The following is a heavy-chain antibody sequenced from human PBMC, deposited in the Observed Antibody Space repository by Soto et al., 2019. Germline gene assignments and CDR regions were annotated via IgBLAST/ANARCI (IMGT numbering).Heavy chain of an antibody. V-gene: IGHV3-33*01. CDR1: GFTFSSYG. CDR3: ARDYGSGSYYPLGYFDY. Sequence: ESGGGVVQPGRSLRLSCAASGFTFSSYGMHWVRQAPGKGLEWVAVIWYDGSNKYYADSVKGRFTISRDNSKNTLYLQMNSLRAEDTAVYYCARDYGSGSYYPLGYFDYWGQGTLVTVSS. D-gene: IGHD3-10*01. CDR2: IWYDGSNK. J-gene: IGHJ4*02.